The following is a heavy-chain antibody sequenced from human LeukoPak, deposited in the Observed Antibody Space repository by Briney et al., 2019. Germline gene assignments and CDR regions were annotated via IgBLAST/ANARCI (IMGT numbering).Heavy chain of an antibody. V-gene: IGHV1-18*01. Sequence: ASVKVSCKASGYTFTSYGISWVRQAPGQGLEWMGWISAYNGNTNYAQKLQGRVTMTTDTSTSTAYMELRSLRSDDTAVYYCARDKTYYDFWSGYYLEGDAFDIWGQGTMVTVSS. CDR3: ARDKTYYDFWSGYYLEGDAFDI. CDR1: GYTFTSYG. D-gene: IGHD3-3*01. J-gene: IGHJ3*02. CDR2: ISAYNGNT.